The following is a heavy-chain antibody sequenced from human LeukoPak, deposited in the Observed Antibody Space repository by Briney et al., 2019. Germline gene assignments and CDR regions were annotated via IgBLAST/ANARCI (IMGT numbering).Heavy chain of an antibody. CDR2: MQSSGNS. V-gene: IGHV4-59*01. CDR3: ARDKRHSYGRYFAH. Sequence: PSETLSLTCSVSGDSISTYHWNWVRERPGKGLEWIGYMQSSGNSNYNPSLKSRVFMSVDTSKNQFVLNLMSVTAADTAVYYCARDKRHSYGRYFAHWGQGRLVSVSS. D-gene: IGHD5-18*01. J-gene: IGHJ4*02. CDR1: GDSISTYH.